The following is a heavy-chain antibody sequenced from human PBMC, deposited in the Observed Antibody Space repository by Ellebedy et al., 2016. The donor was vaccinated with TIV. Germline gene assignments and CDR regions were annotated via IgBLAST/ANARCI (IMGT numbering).Heavy chain of an antibody. V-gene: IGHV3-11*01. CDR3: ARDSRTWYSGSYL. D-gene: IGHD1-26*01. J-gene: IGHJ4*02. Sequence: PGESLKISCAASGFTFSDYYMTWIRQAPGKGLEWVGYISGTGSIIYYTNSVEGRFTITRDNAKNSLHLQMNSLRAEDTAVYYCARDSRTWYSGSYLWGQGTRVTVSS. CDR1: GFTFSDYY. CDR2: ISGTGSII.